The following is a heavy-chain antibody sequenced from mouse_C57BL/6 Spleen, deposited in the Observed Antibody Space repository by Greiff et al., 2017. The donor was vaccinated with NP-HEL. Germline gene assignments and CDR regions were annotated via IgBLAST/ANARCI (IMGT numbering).Heavy chain of an antibody. CDR2: ISSGGSYT. V-gene: IGHV5-6*01. J-gene: IGHJ4*01. Sequence: EVKLVESGGDLVKPGGSLKLSCAASGFTFSSYGMSWVRQTPDKRLEWVATISSGGSYTYYPDSVKGRFTISRDNAKNTLYLQMSSLKSEDTAMYYCASYYDDGRSYYAMDYWGQGTSVTVSS. CDR3: ASYYDDGRSYYAMDY. D-gene: IGHD1-1*01. CDR1: GFTFSSYG.